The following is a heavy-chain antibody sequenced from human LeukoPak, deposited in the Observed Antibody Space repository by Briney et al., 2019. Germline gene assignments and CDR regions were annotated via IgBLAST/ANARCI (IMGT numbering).Heavy chain of an antibody. Sequence: SETLSLTCAVYGGSFSGYYWSWIRQPPGKGLEWIGEINHSGSTNYNPSLKSRVTISVDTSKNQFSLKLSSVTAADTAVYYCARGGSSAYDSSGSSSSNFDYWGQGTLVTVSS. CDR3: ARGGSSAYDSSGSSSSNFDY. V-gene: IGHV4-34*01. D-gene: IGHD3-22*01. CDR2: INHSGST. J-gene: IGHJ4*02. CDR1: GGSFSGYY.